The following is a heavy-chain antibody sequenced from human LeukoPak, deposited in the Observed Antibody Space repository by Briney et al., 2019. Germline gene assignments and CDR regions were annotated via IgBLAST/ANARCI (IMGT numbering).Heavy chain of an antibody. J-gene: IGHJ4*02. CDR3: ARGPSTVATCQDY. CDR1: GYTFTNYG. Sequence: ASVKVSCTASGYTFTNYGINWVRQAPGQGLEWMRWISAYNGNTNFAQKFQGRVTLTTDTSTSTAYMEMRSLRSDDTAVYYCARGPSTVATCQDYWGQGTLVTVSS. V-gene: IGHV1-18*01. CDR2: ISAYNGNT. D-gene: IGHD6-6*01.